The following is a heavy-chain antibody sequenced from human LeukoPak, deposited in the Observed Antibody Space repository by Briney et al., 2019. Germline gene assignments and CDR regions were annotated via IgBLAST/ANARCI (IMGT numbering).Heavy chain of an antibody. Sequence: GASVKVSCKASGHTFVSYGISWVRQAPGQGLEWMGWISGYNGKINYAQKFQGRVTMTTDTSTSTAYLELRSLTSEDTAVYYCARRFCSSVSCYDDDAFDDWGQGTLVTVSS. CDR3: ARRFCSSVSCYDDDAFDD. V-gene: IGHV1-18*01. CDR1: GHTFVSYG. CDR2: ISGYNGKI. J-gene: IGHJ3*01. D-gene: IGHD2-2*01.